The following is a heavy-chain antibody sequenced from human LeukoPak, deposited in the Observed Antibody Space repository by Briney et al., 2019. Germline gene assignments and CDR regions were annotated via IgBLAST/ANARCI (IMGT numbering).Heavy chain of an antibody. D-gene: IGHD2-2*01. J-gene: IGHJ4*02. V-gene: IGHV3-30-3*01. CDR1: GFTFSSYA. CDR3: ARDPGGVVPAANPDY. CDR2: ISYDGSNK. Sequence: GRSLRLSCAASGFTFSSYAMHWVRQAPGKGLEWVAVISYDGSNKYYADSVEGLFTISRDNSKNTLYLQMNSLRAEGTAVYYCARDPGGVVPAANPDYWGQGTLVTVSS.